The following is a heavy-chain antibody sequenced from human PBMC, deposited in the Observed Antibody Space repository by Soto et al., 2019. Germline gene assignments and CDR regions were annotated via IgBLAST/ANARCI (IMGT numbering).Heavy chain of an antibody. CDR1: GFSLSTSGVG. D-gene: IGHD3-3*01. CDR3: EHGLAYYDFWSGYPRNGGYYYYYGMDV. CDR2: IYWDDDK. Sequence: SGPTLVNPTQTLTLTCTFSGFSLSTSGVGVGWIRQPPGKVLEWLALIYWDDDKRYSPSLKSRLTITKDTSKNQVVLTMTNMDPVDTATYCCEHGLAYYDFWSGYPRNGGYYYYYGMDVWGQGTTVTVSS. V-gene: IGHV2-5*02. J-gene: IGHJ6*02.